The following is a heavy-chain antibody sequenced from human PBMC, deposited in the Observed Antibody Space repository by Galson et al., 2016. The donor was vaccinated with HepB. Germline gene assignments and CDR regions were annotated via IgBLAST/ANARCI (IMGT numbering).Heavy chain of an antibody. Sequence: SLRLSCAASGFTFSDHYIDWVRQAPGKGLEWVGRARNKPQSYTTEYAAPVKGRFTFSRDDSKNSVYLQMNSLKTEDTAVYYCTRVLKTVTTYFDSWGRGTLVTVSS. V-gene: IGHV3-72*01. J-gene: IGHJ4*02. CDR1: GFTFSDHY. CDR2: ARNKPQSYTT. D-gene: IGHD4-17*01. CDR3: TRVLKTVTTYFDS.